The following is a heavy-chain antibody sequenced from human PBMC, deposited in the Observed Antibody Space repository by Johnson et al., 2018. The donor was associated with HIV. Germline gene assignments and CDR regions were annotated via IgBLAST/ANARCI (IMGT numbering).Heavy chain of an antibody. CDR1: GFTFSTYG. CDR3: AKDRGSPGIPAAFDI. J-gene: IGHJ3*02. Sequence: QVQLVESGGGVVQPGGSLRLSCAASGFTFSTYGMHWVRQAPGKGLEWLAVIWYDGSNKYYADSVKGRFTISRDNSKNTLFLQMNSLRAEDTAVYYCAKDRGSPGIPAAFDIWGQGTMVTVSS. D-gene: IGHD1-26*01. CDR2: IWYDGSNK. V-gene: IGHV3-33*06.